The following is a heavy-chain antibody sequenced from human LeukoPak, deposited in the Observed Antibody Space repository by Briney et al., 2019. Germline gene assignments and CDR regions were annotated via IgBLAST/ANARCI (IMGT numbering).Heavy chain of an antibody. CDR1: GFTFSSYG. V-gene: IGHV3-30*02. Sequence: GGSLRLSCAASGFTFSSYGMHWVRQAPGKGLEWVAFIRHDGSNKYYADSVKGRFTISGDNAKNSLYLQMNSLRAEDTAVYYCARVGSKWELTHWGQGTMVTVSS. J-gene: IGHJ3*01. D-gene: IGHD1-26*01. CDR3: ARVGSKWELTH. CDR2: IRHDGSNK.